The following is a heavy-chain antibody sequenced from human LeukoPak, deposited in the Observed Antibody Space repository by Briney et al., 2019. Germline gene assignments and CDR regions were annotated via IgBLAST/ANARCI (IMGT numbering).Heavy chain of an antibody. V-gene: IGHV4-61*02. Sequence: PSETLSLTCTVSGGSISSGSYYWSWIRQPAGKGLEWIGRIYTSGSTNYNPSLKSRVTISVDTSKNQFSLKLSSVTAADTAVYYCAIGGVRGVIITQWGQGTLVTVSS. J-gene: IGHJ4*02. CDR1: GGSISSGSYY. CDR2: IYTSGST. D-gene: IGHD3-10*01. CDR3: AIGGVRGVIITQ.